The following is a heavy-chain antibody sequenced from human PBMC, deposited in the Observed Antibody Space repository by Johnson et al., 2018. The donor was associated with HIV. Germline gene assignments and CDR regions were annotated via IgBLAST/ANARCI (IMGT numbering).Heavy chain of an antibody. J-gene: IGHJ3*02. V-gene: IGHV3-30-3*01. Sequence: QVQLVESGGGVVQPGKSLRLSCSASGFTFSSYAMHWVRQAPVKGLEWVAVISYDGSNKYYADSVKGRFTISRDNSKNTLYLQMNSLRAEDTAVYYCARGGWCVVVVTGSDDAFDIWGQGTMVTVSS. CDR2: ISYDGSNK. CDR3: ARGGWCVVVVTGSDDAFDI. CDR1: GFTFSSYA. D-gene: IGHD3-22*01.